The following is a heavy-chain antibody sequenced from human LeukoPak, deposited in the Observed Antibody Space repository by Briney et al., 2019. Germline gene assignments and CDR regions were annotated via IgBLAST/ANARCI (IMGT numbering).Heavy chain of an antibody. J-gene: IGHJ6*03. D-gene: IGHD3-3*01. Sequence: GGSLRLSCAASGFTFSSYWMSWVRQAPGKGLEWVANIKQDGSEKYYVDSVKGRFTISRDNAKNSLYLQMNSLRAEDTAVYYCARAVSRYDFWNYYYMDVWGKGTTVTVSS. V-gene: IGHV3-7*01. CDR2: IKQDGSEK. CDR3: ARAVSRYDFWNYYYMDV. CDR1: GFTFSSYW.